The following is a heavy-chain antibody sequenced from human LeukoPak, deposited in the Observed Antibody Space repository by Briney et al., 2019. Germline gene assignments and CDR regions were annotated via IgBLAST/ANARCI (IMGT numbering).Heavy chain of an antibody. CDR1: GFTFSSYA. D-gene: IGHD2/OR15-2a*01. CDR2: ISYDGSNK. CDR3: ARDFFVG. Sequence: PGGSLRLSCAASGFTFSSYAMNWVRQAPGKGLEWVAVISYDGSNKYYADSVKGRFTISRDNAKNSLYLQMNSLRAEDTAVYYCARDFFVGWGQGTTVTVSS. J-gene: IGHJ6*02. V-gene: IGHV3-30-3*01.